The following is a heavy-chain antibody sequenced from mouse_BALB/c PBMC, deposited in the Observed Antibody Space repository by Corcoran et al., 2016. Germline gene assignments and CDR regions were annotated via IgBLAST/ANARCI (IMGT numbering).Heavy chain of an antibody. Sequence: EVQLQQSGPELVKPGASVKMSCKASGYTFTSYVMHWVKQKPGQGLEWIGYINPYNDGTTYNEKFKGKATLTSDKSSSTAYMELSSLTSEDSAVYYCASQGNDEAYWGQGTLVTVSA. V-gene: IGHV1S136*01. CDR1: GYTFTSYV. CDR3: ASQGNDEAY. D-gene: IGHD2-12*01. J-gene: IGHJ3*01. CDR2: INPYNDGT.